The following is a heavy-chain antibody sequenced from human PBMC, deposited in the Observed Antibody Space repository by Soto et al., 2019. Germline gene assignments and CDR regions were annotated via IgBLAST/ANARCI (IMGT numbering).Heavy chain of an antibody. J-gene: IGHJ4*02. CDR2: ISSSSSYI. CDR3: ARDYGDYEGVVDY. Sequence: PGGSLRLSCAASGFTFSSYSMNWVRQAPGKGLEWVSSISSSSSYIYYVDSVKGRFTISRDNAKNSLYLQMNSLRAEDTAVYYCARDYGDYEGVVDYWGQGTLVTVAS. D-gene: IGHD4-17*01. CDR1: GFTFSSYS. V-gene: IGHV3-21*01.